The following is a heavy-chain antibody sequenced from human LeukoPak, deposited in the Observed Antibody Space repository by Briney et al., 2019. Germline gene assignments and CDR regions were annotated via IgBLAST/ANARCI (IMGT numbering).Heavy chain of an antibody. CDR2: ISYDGSNK. CDR1: GFTFSSYA. Sequence: GRSLRLSCAASGFTFSSYAMHWVRQAPGKGLEWVAVISYDGSNKYYADSVKGRFTISRDNSKNTLYLQMNSLRAEDTAVYYCARDLDYWGQGTLVTVSS. J-gene: IGHJ4*02. CDR3: ARDLDY. V-gene: IGHV3-30*04.